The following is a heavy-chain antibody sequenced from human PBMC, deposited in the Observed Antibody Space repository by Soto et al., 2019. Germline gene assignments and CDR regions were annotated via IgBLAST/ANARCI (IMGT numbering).Heavy chain of an antibody. J-gene: IGHJ6*02. D-gene: IGHD6-19*01. Sequence: QVQLVESGGGVVQPGRSLRLSCAASGFTFSNYGMHWVRQAPGKGLEWVAVIWYDGSNEYYADSVKGRFTISRDNSKNTLYLQMNSLRAEDTAVHYCARDDIPGRAVAIYGMDIWGQGTTVTVSS. CDR2: IWYDGSNE. V-gene: IGHV3-33*01. CDR1: GFTFSNYG. CDR3: ARDDIPGRAVAIYGMDI.